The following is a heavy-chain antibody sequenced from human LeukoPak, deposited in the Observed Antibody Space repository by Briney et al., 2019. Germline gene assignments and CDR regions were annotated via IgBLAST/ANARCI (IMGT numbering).Heavy chain of an antibody. CDR1: GYTFTSYA. CDR3: ARGSAVVTHRNIFDP. D-gene: IGHD4-23*01. V-gene: IGHV7-4-1*02. CDR2: INTNTGNP. J-gene: IGHJ5*02. Sequence: ASVKASCKASGYTFTSYAMNWVRQAPGQGLEWMGWINTNTGNPTYAQGFTGRFVFSLDTSVSTAYLQISSLKAEDTAVYYCARGSAVVTHRNIFDPWGQGTLVSVSS.